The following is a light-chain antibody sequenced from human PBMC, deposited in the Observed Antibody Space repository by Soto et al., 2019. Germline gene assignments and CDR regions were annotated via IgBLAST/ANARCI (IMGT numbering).Light chain of an antibody. CDR2: AAS. V-gene: IGKV1-33*01. CDR1: QDIYDY. J-gene: IGKJ2*01. CDR3: QPYYNSPMFT. Sequence: DIQMTQSPSSLSASVGDSVTITCQASQDIYDYLNWYQHKPGKAPRLLIYAASNLETGVPSRFSGRGSGTDFTFTIKSLQPEDSATYYCQPYYNSPMFTFGRGTKVEI.